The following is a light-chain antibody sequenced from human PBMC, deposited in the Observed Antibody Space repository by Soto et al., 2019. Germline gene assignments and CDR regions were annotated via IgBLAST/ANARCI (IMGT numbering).Light chain of an antibody. J-gene: IGKJ3*01. Sequence: AIRMTQSPSSFSASTGDRVTITCRASQGISSYLAWYQQKPGKAPKSLIYAASSLQRGVPSKFSGSASGTDFTLTINDLQPEDSATYYCQQYTRYPLTFGPGTKVDI. CDR3: QQYTRYPLT. CDR2: AAS. CDR1: QGISSY. V-gene: IGKV1-8*01.